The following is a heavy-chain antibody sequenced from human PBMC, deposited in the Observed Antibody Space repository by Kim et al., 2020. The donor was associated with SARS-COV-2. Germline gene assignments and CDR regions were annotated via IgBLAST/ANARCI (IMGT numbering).Heavy chain of an antibody. V-gene: IGHV3-9*01. CDR1: GFTFGDYA. CDR2: ISWNSGSI. Sequence: GGSLRLSCAASGFTFGDYAMHWVRQAPGKGLEWVSGISWNSGSIGYADSVKGRFTISRDNAKNSLYLQMNSLRAEDTALYYCAKCPYSSSSPCEFDYWGQGTLVTVSS. D-gene: IGHD6-6*01. J-gene: IGHJ4*02. CDR3: AKCPYSSSSPCEFDY.